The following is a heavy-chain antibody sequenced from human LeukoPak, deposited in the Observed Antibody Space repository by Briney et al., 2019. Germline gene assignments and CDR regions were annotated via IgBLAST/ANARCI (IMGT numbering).Heavy chain of an antibody. J-gene: IGHJ4*02. CDR3: ARYYCNSTSCHYFDY. V-gene: IGHV3-74*01. CDR1: VFSLRSYW. Sequence: PGGSLRLSCAASVFSLRSYWMHWVRQAPGEGLVWVSRINPDGRSTVYADSVKGRFAISRDNAKNTLFLQMNSLRAEDTAVYYCARYYCNSTSCHYFDYWGQGTLVTVSS. D-gene: IGHD2-2*01. CDR2: INPDGRST.